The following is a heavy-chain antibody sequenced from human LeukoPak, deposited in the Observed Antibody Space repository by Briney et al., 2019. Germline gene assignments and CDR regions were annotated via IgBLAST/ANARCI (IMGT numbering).Heavy chain of an antibody. CDR1: GFTVSSTY. CDR3: ASTENYYDSRALGY. Sequence: GGSLRLSCAASGFTVSSTYMSWVRQAPGKGLEWVSVIYSGGSTYYADSVKGRFTISRDNSKNTLYLQMDSLRAEDTAVYYCASTENYYDSRALGYWGQGTLVTVSS. D-gene: IGHD3-22*01. CDR2: IYSGGST. J-gene: IGHJ4*02. V-gene: IGHV3-66*01.